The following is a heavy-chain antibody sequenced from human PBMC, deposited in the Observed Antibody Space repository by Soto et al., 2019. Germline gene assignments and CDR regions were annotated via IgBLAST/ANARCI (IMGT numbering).Heavy chain of an antibody. Sequence: PGGSLRLSCAASGFTFSSYAMHWVRQAPGKGLEWVAVISYDGSNKYYADSVKGRFTISRDNSKNTLYLQMNSLRAEDTAVYYCARDLHRGYCSGGSCYFDYFDYRGHQTLVTVSS. CDR2: ISYDGSNK. D-gene: IGHD2-15*01. J-gene: IGHJ4*01. V-gene: IGHV3-30-3*01. CDR1: GFTFSSYA. CDR3: ARDLHRGYCSGGSCYFDYFDY.